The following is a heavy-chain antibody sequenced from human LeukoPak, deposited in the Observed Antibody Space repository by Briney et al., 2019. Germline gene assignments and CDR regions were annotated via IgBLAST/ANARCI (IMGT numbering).Heavy chain of an antibody. CDR2: ISWNSGSI. J-gene: IGHJ1*01. CDR3: AASHYQEQYLQH. V-gene: IGHV3-9*01. D-gene: IGHD2-2*01. CDR1: GFTFDDYA. Sequence: GGSLRLSCAASGFTFDDYAMHWVRQAPGKGLEWVSGISWNSGSIGYADSVKGRFTISRDNAKNSLYLQMNSLRAEDTAVYYCAASHYQEQYLQHWGQGTLVTVSS.